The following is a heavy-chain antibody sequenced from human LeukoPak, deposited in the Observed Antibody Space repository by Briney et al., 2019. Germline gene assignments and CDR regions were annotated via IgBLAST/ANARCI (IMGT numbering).Heavy chain of an antibody. D-gene: IGHD5-18*01. CDR1: GVSITSYY. Sequence: SETLSLTCSVSGVSITSYYWTWIRQPPGKGLEWVGYIYYSGTTDYNPSLKSRVIISADTSKNRFSLKLSSVTAADTAVYYCARVGGYSYGYWGQGTLVTVSS. J-gene: IGHJ4*02. CDR3: ARVGGYSYGY. CDR2: IYYSGTT. V-gene: IGHV4-59*01.